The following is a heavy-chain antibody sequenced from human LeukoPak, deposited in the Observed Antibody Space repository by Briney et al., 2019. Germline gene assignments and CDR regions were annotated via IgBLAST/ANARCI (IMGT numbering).Heavy chain of an antibody. CDR3: ARHIPRDGYKSYYYYGMDV. CDR2: IYYSGST. CDR1: GGSISSGDYY. Sequence: SQTLSLTCTVSGGSISSGDYYWSWIRQPPGKGLEWIGYIYYSGSTNYNPSLKSRVTISVDTSKNQFSLKLSSVTAADTAVYYCARHIPRDGYKSYYYYGMDVWGQGTTVTVSS. J-gene: IGHJ6*02. V-gene: IGHV4-61*08. D-gene: IGHD5-24*01.